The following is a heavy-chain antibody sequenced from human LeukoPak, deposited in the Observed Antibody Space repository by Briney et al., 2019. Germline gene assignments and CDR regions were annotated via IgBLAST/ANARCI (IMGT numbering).Heavy chain of an antibody. CDR1: GFPFCDYD. Sequence: GLSLRLSCTVSGFPFCDYDMSWFRQAPGKGLEWVGFIRRKAYGGTTEYAAAVRCRFKISRDDSKSIAYLQRNSLKTKDTAVYYCTRATAERSSSWLFDYWGQGTLVTVSS. CDR3: TRATAERSSSWLFDY. D-gene: IGHD6-13*01. J-gene: IGHJ4*02. CDR2: IRRKAYGGTT. V-gene: IGHV3-49*03.